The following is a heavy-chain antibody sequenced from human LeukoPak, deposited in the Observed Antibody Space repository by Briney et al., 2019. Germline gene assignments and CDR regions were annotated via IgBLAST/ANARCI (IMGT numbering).Heavy chain of an antibody. D-gene: IGHD6-25*01. J-gene: IGHJ6*02. V-gene: IGHV3-48*03. Sequence: GESLTLSCDLSGLFFSIYEVKWVRPPPGGGMEWVSYISGSGSIISYADSVKGRFSISRDNAKNSLFLQMNSLTVHDTAIYYCATDSGHYYYGMDVWGQGTTVTVSS. CDR2: ISGSGSII. CDR3: ATDSGHYYYGMDV. CDR1: GLFFSIYE.